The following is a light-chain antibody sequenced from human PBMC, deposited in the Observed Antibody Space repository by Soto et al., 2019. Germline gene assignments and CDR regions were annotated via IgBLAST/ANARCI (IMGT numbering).Light chain of an antibody. V-gene: IGKV1-9*01. CDR1: QGITRY. J-gene: IGKJ4*01. Sequence: IQLTPSPASLSASVGDSVTITCRASQGITRYLAWYQQKPGKAPNLLIYGASTRQTGVPSRFNGSGSGTDLTLTINVLQAEDFAQYDFQQTRSSPPTFGGGTKVDIK. CDR2: GAS. CDR3: QQTRSSPPT.